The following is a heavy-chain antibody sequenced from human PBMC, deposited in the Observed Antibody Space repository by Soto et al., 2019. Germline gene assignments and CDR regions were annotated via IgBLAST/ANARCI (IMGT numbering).Heavy chain of an antibody. CDR3: ARHPPSGSGSHYGGTDD. V-gene: IGHV4-59*08. D-gene: IGHD3-10*01. Sequence: PSETLSLTCTVSGGSISSYYWSWIRQPPGKGLEWIGYIYYSGSTNYNPSLKSRVTISVDTSKNQFSLKLSSVTAADTAVYYCARHPPSGSGSHYGGTDDWGPGTLVTVFS. J-gene: IGHJ4*02. CDR2: IYYSGST. CDR1: GGSISSYY.